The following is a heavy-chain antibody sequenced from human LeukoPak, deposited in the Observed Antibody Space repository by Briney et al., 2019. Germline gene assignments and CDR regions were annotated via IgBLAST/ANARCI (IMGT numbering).Heavy chain of an antibody. CDR2: ISAYNGNT. V-gene: IGHV1-18*01. Sequence: ASVKVSCKASGYTFTSYGISWGRQAPGQGLEWMGWISAYNGNTNYAQKLQGRVTMTTDTSTSTAYMELRSLRSDDTAVYYCARVPYYYDSSGYKSPLYYYYGMDVWGQGTTVTVSS. D-gene: IGHD3-22*01. CDR3: ARVPYYYDSSGYKSPLYYYYGMDV. CDR1: GYTFTSYG. J-gene: IGHJ6*02.